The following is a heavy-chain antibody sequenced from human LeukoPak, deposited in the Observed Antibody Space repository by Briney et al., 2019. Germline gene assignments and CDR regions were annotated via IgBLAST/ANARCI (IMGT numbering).Heavy chain of an antibody. CDR3: AREEAYSSGSYYYYYGMDV. V-gene: IGHV3-7*01. Sequence: GGSLRLSCAASGFTVSSNYMSWVRQAPGKGLEWVANIKQDGSEKYYVDSVKGRFTISRDNAKNSLYLQMNSLRAEDTAVYYCAREEAYSSGSYYYYYGMDVWGQGTTVTVSS. CDR1: GFTVSSNY. J-gene: IGHJ6*02. CDR2: IKQDGSEK. D-gene: IGHD6-19*01.